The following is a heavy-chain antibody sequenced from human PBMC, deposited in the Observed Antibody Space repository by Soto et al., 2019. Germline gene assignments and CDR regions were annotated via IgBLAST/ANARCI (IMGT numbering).Heavy chain of an antibody. CDR1: GFSVSSNY. Sequence: EVQLVESGGMLVQPGGSLRLSCAASGFSVSSNYMSWVRQAPGKGLEWVSVIYSGGGTGYADSVKGRFSISRDSSKTTLYLQMNSLRAEDTAVYYCARHDGSYYMSGDYWGQGTLVTVSS. J-gene: IGHJ4*02. D-gene: IGHD1-26*01. CDR3: ARHDGSYYMSGDY. V-gene: IGHV3-66*04. CDR2: IYSGGGT.